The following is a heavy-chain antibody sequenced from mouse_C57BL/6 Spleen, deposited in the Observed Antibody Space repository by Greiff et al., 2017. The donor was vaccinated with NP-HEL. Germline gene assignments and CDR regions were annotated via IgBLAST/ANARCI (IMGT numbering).Heavy chain of an antibody. J-gene: IGHJ2*01. V-gene: IGHV1-55*01. D-gene: IGHD2-4*01. CDR2: IYPGSGST. CDR3: ARERDYYDYDAYYFDY. CDR1: GYTFTSYW. Sequence: QVQLQQSGAELVKPGASVKMSCKASGYTFTSYWITWVKQRPGQGLEWIGDIYPGSGSTNYNEKFKSKATLTVDTSSSTAYMQLSSLTSEDSAVYYCARERDYYDYDAYYFDYWGQGTTLTVSS.